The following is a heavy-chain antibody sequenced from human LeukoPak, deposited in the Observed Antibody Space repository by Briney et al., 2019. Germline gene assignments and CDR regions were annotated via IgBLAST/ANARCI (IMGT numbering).Heavy chain of an antibody. D-gene: IGHD3-22*01. CDR1: GGSISSGSYY. J-gene: IGHJ4*02. CDR3: AKVSHDGSGPGGYFDY. V-gene: IGHV4-61*02. Sequence: SETLSLTCTVSGGSISSGSYYWSWIRQPAGKGLEWIGRIYTSGSTNYNPSLKSRVTISVDTSKNQFSLKLSSVTAADTAVYYCAKVSHDGSGPGGYFDYWGQGTLVTVSS. CDR2: IYTSGST.